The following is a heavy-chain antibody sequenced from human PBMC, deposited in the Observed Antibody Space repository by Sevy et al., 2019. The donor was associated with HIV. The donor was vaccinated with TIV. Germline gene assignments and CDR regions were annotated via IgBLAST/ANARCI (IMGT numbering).Heavy chain of an antibody. Sequence: GGSLRLSCAASGFTFSSYWMSWVRQAPGKGLEWVANIKQDGSEKYYVDSVKGRFTISRDNAKNSLYLQMNGLSAEDTAVYYCARVDTTVVTSDAFDIWGQGTMVTVSS. J-gene: IGHJ3*02. CDR3: ARVDTTVVTSDAFDI. V-gene: IGHV3-7*03. D-gene: IGHD4-17*01. CDR2: IKQDGSEK. CDR1: GFTFSSYW.